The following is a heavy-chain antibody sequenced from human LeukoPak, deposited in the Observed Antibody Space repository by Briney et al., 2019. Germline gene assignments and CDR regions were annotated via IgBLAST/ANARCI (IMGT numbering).Heavy chain of an antibody. V-gene: IGHV1-69*02. CDR2: IIPILGIA. J-gene: IGHJ5*02. D-gene: IGHD3-16*01. CDR3: AISRQTLNWFDP. CDR1: GGTFSSYT. Sequence: SVKVSCKASGGTFSSYTISWVRQAPGQGLEWMGRIIPILGIANYAQKFQGRVTVTADKSTSTAYMELSSLRSEDTAVYYCAISRQTLNWFDPWGQGTLVTVSS.